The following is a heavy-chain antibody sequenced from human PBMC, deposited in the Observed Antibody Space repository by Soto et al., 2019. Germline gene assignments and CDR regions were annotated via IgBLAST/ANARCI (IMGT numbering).Heavy chain of an antibody. J-gene: IGHJ6*02. CDR1: EYSFTIYW. D-gene: IGHD2-15*01. Sequence: PGGSLKISCKGSEYSFTIYWIGGVLQMPGKGLEGVGIIYPGDSETRYSPSFQGQVTISADKSISTAYLQWSSLNASDTAMYYCARGYCSGGSCSYSYGMDVWGQATTVTVSS. CDR3: ARGYCSGGSCSYSYGMDV. CDR2: IYPGDSET. V-gene: IGHV5-51*01.